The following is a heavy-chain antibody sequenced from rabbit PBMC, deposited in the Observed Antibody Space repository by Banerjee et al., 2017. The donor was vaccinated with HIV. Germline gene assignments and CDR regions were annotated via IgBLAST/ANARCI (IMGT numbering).Heavy chain of an antibody. CDR3: ARDVLGGSYKSL. J-gene: IGHJ4*01. Sequence: EESGGGLVQPEGSLTLTCKASGLDFSSSYRICWVRQAPGKGLEWIGCIGTGGGSTSAAGGAKALSPFPKPAWTTVILKMPGLPAGNPAPFFCARDVLGGSYKSLWGQATLVPVS. V-gene: IGHV1S45*01. CDR1: GLDFSSSYR. CDR2: IGTGGGST. D-gene: IGHD8-1*01.